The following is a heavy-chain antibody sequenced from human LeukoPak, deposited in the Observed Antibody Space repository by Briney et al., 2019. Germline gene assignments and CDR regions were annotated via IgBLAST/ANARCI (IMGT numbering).Heavy chain of an antibody. CDR1: GGSFSGYY. CDR3: ARTYYDRPVDY. V-gene: IGHV4-34*01. CDR2: INDSGNT. D-gene: IGHD3-16*01. Sequence: PSETLSLTCAVYGGSFSGYYWSWIRQPPGKGLDWIGEINDSGNTNYNPSLKSRVSISVDTSKNQFSLKLSSVTAADTAVYYCARTYYDRPVDYWGQGTLVTVSP. J-gene: IGHJ4*02.